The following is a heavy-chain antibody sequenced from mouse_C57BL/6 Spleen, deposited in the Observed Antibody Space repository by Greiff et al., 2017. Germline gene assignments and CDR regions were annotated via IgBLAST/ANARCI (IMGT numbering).Heavy chain of an antibody. CDR3: ARGWDWFAY. J-gene: IGHJ3*01. CDR1: GYSFTSDY. D-gene: IGHD1-1*02. Sequence: EVKLMESGPGLAKPSQTLSLTCSVSGYSFTSDYWNWIRKCPGNKLEYMGYISYSGSTYYNPSLKSRNSITRDTAKNQYYLQLNSVTTEDTATYSWARGWDWFAYWGQGTLVTVSA. V-gene: IGHV3-8*01. CDR2: ISYSGST.